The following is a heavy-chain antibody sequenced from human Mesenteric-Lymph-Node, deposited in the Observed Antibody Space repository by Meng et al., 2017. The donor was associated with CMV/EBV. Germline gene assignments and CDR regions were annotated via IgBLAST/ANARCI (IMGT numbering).Heavy chain of an antibody. Sequence: ASVKVSCKASGYTFTSYYMHWVRQAPGQGLEWMGIINPSGGSTSYAQKFQGRVTMTRDTSTSTAHMELSSLRSEDTAVYYCARDNSAAIDHWGQGTLVTVSS. CDR2: INPSGGST. V-gene: IGHV1-46*01. J-gene: IGHJ4*02. CDR3: ARDNSAAIDH. D-gene: IGHD2-15*01. CDR1: GYTFTSYY.